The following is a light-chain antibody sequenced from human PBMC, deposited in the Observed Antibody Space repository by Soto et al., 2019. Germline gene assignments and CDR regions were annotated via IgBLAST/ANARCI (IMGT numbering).Light chain of an antibody. CDR2: DND. V-gene: IGLV1-51*01. CDR1: SSDIGNNF. Sequence: QSVLTQPPPVSAAPGQKVTISCSGSSSDIGNNFVSWYQHLPGTAPKLLIYDNDMRPSGIPDRFSASKSGTSATLGITGLQTGDEADYYCGTWDSSLSRGVFGGGTQLTVL. CDR3: GTWDSSLSRGV. J-gene: IGLJ3*02.